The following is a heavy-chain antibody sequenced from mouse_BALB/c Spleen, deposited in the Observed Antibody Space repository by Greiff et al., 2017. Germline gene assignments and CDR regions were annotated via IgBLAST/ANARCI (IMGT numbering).Heavy chain of an antibody. CDR2: ISYSGST. CDR3: ARWLLPYYAMDY. Sequence: EVQGVESGPGLVKPSQSLSLTCTVTGYSITSDYAWNWIRQFPGNKLEWMGYISYSGSTSYNPSLKSRISITRDTSKNQFFLQLNSVTTEDTATYYCARWLLPYYAMDYWGQGTSVTVSS. CDR1: GYSITSDYA. J-gene: IGHJ4*01. V-gene: IGHV3-2*02. D-gene: IGHD2-3*01.